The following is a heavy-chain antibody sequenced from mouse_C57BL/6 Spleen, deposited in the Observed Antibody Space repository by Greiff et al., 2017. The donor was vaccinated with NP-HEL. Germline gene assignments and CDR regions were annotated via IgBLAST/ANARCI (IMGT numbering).Heavy chain of an antibody. V-gene: IGHV1-55*01. CDR3: ARGNIYYDYDGFAY. CDR1: GYTFTSYW. Sequence: VQLQQSGAELVKPGASVKMSCKASGYTFTSYWITWVKQRPGQGLEWIGDIYPGSGSTNYNEKFKSKATLTVDTSSSTAYMQLSSLTSEDSAVYYCARGNIYYDYDGFAYWGQGTLVTVSA. CDR2: IYPGSGST. D-gene: IGHD2-4*01. J-gene: IGHJ3*01.